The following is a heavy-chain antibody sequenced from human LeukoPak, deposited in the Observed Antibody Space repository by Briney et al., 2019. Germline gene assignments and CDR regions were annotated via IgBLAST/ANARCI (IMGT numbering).Heavy chain of an antibody. D-gene: IGHD6-6*01. J-gene: IGHJ4*02. V-gene: IGHV4-34*01. CDR3: ARSRGSSDPFDY. Sequence: GSLRPSCAASGFTFSSYAMNWVRQAPGKGLEWIGEINHSGSTNYNPSLKSRVTISVDTSKNQFSLKLSSVTAADTAVYYCARSRGSSDPFDYWGQGTLVTVSS. CDR1: GFTFSSYA. CDR2: INHSGST.